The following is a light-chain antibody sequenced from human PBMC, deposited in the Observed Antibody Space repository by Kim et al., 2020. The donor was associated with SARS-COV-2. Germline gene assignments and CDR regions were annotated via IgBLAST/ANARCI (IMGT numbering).Light chain of an antibody. Sequence: TTIPISCPRSSDSIYDTALQWYQPRPGRLHLAVIYVDDHYPSGISVRFSCSIDSSSTSASLTISGLQTEDEADYYCQSYNSDNEVFGGGTQLTVL. CDR2: VDD. J-gene: IGLJ3*02. V-gene: IGLV6-57*01. CDR1: SDSIYDTA. CDR3: QSYNSDNEV.